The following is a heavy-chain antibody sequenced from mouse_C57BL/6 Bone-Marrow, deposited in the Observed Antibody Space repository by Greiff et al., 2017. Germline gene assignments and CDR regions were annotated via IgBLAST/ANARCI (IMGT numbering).Heavy chain of an antibody. CDR2: INPNNGGT. CDR3: ARDYYCRSWYFDY. J-gene: IGHJ2*03. Sequence: EVQLQQSGPELVQPGASVKISCKASGYTFTDYYMNWVKQSHGKSLEWIGDINPNNGGTSYNQKLKGKATLTVDKSSSTAYMELRSLTSEDSAVYYWARDYYCRSWYFDYWGQGTSLTVSS. D-gene: IGHD1-1*01. V-gene: IGHV1-26*01. CDR1: GYTFTDYY.